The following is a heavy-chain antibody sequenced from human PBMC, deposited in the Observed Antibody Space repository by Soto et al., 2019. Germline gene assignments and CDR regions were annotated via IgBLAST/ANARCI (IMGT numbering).Heavy chain of an antibody. J-gene: IGHJ6*02. Sequence: GASVKVSCRASGYTLTSYAMHWVRQAPGQRLEWMGWINAGNGNTKYSQKFQGRVTITRDTSASTAYMELSSLRSEDTAVCYCARGMGPLKSEGYYYYGMDVWGQGTTVTVSS. V-gene: IGHV1-3*01. D-gene: IGHD2-8*01. CDR2: INAGNGNT. CDR1: GYTLTSYA. CDR3: ARGMGPLKSEGYYYYGMDV.